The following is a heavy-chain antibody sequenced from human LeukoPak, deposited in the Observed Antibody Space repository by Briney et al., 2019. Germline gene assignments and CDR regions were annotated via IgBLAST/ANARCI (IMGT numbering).Heavy chain of an antibody. Sequence: PSETLSLTCTVSGGSISSGSYYWSWIRQPAGKGLEWIGRIYTSGSTNYNPSLKSRVTISVDTSKNQFSLKLSSVTAADTAVYYCARDRVDLFDYWGQGTLVTVSS. D-gene: IGHD5-12*01. CDR3: ARDRVDLFDY. V-gene: IGHV4-61*02. CDR1: GGSISSGSYY. CDR2: IYTSGST. J-gene: IGHJ4*02.